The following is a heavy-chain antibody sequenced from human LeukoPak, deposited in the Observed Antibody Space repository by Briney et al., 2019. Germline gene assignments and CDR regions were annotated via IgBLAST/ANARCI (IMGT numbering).Heavy chain of an antibody. CDR1: GGSISSNW. CDR2: IYHSGST. CDR3: ARVARCTSCFDVDY. D-gene: IGHD2-2*01. J-gene: IGHJ4*02. Sequence: SGTLSLTCAVSGGSISSNWWSWVRQPPGKGLEWIGEIYHSGSTNYNPSLKSRVTISVDKSKNQFSLTLSSVTAADTAVYYCARVARCTSCFDVDYWGQGTLVTVSS. V-gene: IGHV4-4*02.